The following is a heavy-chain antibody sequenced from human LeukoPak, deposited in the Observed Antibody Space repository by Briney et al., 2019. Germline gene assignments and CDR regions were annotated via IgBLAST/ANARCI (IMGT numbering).Heavy chain of an antibody. Sequence: VRPSAALSLTCPVSGVSVSSGNYYWSWVRQPPGKGLAWIGCIDYSGSTYYNPSLKGRVTVSADTSKNQFSLKLTSVTAADTAVYYCARRWYHAYCDYWGQGSLVTVSS. CDR2: IDYSGST. CDR3: ARRWYHAYCDY. V-gene: IGHV4-61*01. D-gene: IGHD2-15*01. CDR1: GVSVSSGNYY. J-gene: IGHJ4*02.